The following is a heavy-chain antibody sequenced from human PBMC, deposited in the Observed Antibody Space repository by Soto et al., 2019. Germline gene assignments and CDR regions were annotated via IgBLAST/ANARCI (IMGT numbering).Heavy chain of an antibody. V-gene: IGHV1-69*13. D-gene: IGHD2-2*01. CDR1: GGTFSSYA. Sequence: ASVKVSCKASGGTFSSYAISWVRQAPGQGLEWMGGIIPIFGTANYAQKFQGRVTITADESTSTAYMELSSLRSEDTAVYYCARADCSSTSCYGRYYYYYGMDVWGQGTTVTVSS. CDR3: ARADCSSTSCYGRYYYYYGMDV. CDR2: IIPIFGTA. J-gene: IGHJ6*02.